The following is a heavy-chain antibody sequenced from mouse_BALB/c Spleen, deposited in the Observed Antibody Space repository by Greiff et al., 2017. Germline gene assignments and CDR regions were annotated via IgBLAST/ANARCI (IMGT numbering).Heavy chain of an antibody. D-gene: IGHD2-10*02. CDR1: GYTFTSYW. CDR3: ARSMYVKGGWYFDV. CDR2: INPSTGYT. V-gene: IGHV1-7*01. Sequence: QVQLQQSGAELAKPGASVKMSCKASGYTFTSYWMHWVKQRPGQGLEWIGYINPSTGYTEYNQKFKDKATLTADKSSSTAYMQRSSLTSEDSAVYYCARSMYVKGGWYFDVWGAGTTVTVSS. J-gene: IGHJ1*01.